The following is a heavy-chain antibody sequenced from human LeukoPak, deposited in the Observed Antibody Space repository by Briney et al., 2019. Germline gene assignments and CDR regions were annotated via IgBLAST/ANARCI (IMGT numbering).Heavy chain of an antibody. CDR1: GFSLSTSGMC. V-gene: IGHV2-70*12. J-gene: IGHJ4*02. D-gene: IGHD6-19*01. Sequence: SGPTLVKPTQTLTLTCTFSGFSLSTSGMCVSWIRQPPGKALEWLARIDWDDDKYYSTSLKTRLTISKDTSKNQVVLTMTNMDPVDTGTYYCTHSRFEQWLVADYWGQGALVTVSS. CDR3: THSRFEQWLVADY. CDR2: IDWDDDK.